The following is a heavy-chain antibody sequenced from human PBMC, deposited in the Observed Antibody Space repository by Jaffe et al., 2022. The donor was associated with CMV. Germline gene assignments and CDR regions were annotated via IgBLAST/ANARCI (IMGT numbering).Heavy chain of an antibody. CDR3: ARRSHSAVEAGYVGPYNWFDP. D-gene: IGHD3-9*01. Sequence: QVQLQESGPGLVKPSETLSLTCTVSGGSISSYYWSWIRQPPGKGLEWIGYIYYSGSTNYNPSLKSRVTISVDTSKNQFSLKLSSVTAADTAVYYCARRSHSAVEAGYVGPYNWFDPWGQGTLVTVSS. CDR1: GGSISSYY. J-gene: IGHJ5*02. V-gene: IGHV4-59*08. CDR2: IYYSGST.